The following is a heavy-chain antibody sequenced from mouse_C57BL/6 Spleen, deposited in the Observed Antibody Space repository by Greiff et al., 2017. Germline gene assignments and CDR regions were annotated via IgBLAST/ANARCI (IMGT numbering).Heavy chain of an antibody. CDR3: ARGENYYGSSPHYYAMDY. J-gene: IGHJ4*01. CDR1: GFTFSDYG. CDR2: ISSGSSTI. V-gene: IGHV5-17*01. Sequence: VMLVGSGGGLVKPGGSLKLSCAASGFTFSDYGMHWVRQASEMGLEWVAYISSGSSTIYYADTVKGRFTISRDNAKNTLFLQMTSLRSEDTAMYYCARGENYYGSSPHYYAMDYWGQGTSVTVSS. D-gene: IGHD1-1*01.